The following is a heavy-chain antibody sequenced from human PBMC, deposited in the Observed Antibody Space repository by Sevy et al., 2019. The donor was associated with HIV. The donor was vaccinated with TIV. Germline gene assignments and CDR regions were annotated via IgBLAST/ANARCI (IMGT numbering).Heavy chain of an antibody. V-gene: IGHV3-23*01. D-gene: IGHD2-21*01. CDR1: GFPFDTFA. Sequence: GGSLRLSCTAFGFPFDTFALNWVRQAPGKGLEWVSTIGRGPENIHYADSVKGRFTISRDNSRNTVYLQLNNLRAEDTAIYYWGSWVKAPLDPGGEGTPVTVSS. CDR3: GSWVKAPLDP. CDR2: IGRGPENI. J-gene: IGHJ5*02.